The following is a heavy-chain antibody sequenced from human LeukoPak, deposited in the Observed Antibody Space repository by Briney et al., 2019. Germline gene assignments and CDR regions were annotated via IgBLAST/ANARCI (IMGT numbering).Heavy chain of an antibody. CDR2: VSDIGNT. J-gene: IGHJ6*03. V-gene: IGHV4-59*01. CDR1: GASIKSYY. CDR3: ARGESPYYYYYMDV. Sequence: SETLSLICTVSGASIKSYYWSWIRQPPGRGLEYIGYVSDIGNTNYNPSLTSRITMSIDTSKNQFSLKLSSVTPADTAVYYCARGESPYYYYYMDVWGKGTTVTVSS.